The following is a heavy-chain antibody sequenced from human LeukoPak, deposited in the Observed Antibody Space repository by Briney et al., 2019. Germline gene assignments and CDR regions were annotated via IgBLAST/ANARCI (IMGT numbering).Heavy chain of an antibody. V-gene: IGHV1-18*01. CDR3: ARGVAAAITDWSDP. CDR2: ISAYNGNT. CDR1: GYTFTSYG. D-gene: IGHD2-2*02. J-gene: IGHJ5*02. Sequence: ASVKVSCKASGYTFTSYGISWVRQAPGQGLEWMGWISAYNGNTNYAQKLQGRVTMSTDTSTSTAYMELRSLRSDDTAVYYCARGVAAAITDWSDPWGQGTLVTVSS.